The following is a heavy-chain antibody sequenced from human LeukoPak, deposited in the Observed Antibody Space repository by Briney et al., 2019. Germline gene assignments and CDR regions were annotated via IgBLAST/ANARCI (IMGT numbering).Heavy chain of an antibody. Sequence: PSETLSLTCTVSGGSISSYYWSWIRQPPGKGLEWIGYIYYSGSTNYNPSLKSRVTISVDTSKNQFSLKLSSVTAADTAVYYCARDKVSGSYRAPFGYYYYYGTDVWGQGTTVTVSS. J-gene: IGHJ6*02. CDR1: GGSISSYY. V-gene: IGHV4-59*01. CDR2: IYYSGST. D-gene: IGHD3-10*01. CDR3: ARDKVSGSYRAPFGYYYYYGTDV.